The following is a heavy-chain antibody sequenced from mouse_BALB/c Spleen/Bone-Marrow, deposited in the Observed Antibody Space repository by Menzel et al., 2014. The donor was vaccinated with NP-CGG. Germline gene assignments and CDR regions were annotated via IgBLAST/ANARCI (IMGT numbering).Heavy chain of an antibody. CDR1: GFSLTSYG. CDR2: IWAGGSI. Sequence: VMLVESGPGLVAPSQSLSITCTVSGFSLTSYGVHWVRQPPGKGLEWLGVIWAGGSIIYNSALMSKLSISKDNSKSQVLLKMNSLQTDDTAMYYCASSYYGSSQFAYWGQGTLVTVSA. V-gene: IGHV2-9*02. CDR3: ASSYYGSSQFAY. D-gene: IGHD1-1*01. J-gene: IGHJ3*01.